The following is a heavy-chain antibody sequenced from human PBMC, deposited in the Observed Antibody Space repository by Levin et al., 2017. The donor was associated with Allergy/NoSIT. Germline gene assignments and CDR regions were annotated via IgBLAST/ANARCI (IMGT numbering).Heavy chain of an antibody. CDR3: ARLMVRGVIILKDGMDV. V-gene: IGHV3-11*03. D-gene: IGHD3-10*01. CDR2: ISSSSSYT. Sequence: GESLKISCAASGFTFSDYYMSWIRQAPGKGLEWVSYISSSSSYTNYADSVKGRFTISRDNAKNSLYLQMNSLRAEDTAVYYCARLMVRGVIILKDGMDVWGQGTTVTVSS. CDR1: GFTFSDYY. J-gene: IGHJ6*02.